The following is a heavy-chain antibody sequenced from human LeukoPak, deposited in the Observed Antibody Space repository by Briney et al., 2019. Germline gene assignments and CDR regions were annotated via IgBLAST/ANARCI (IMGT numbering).Heavy chain of an antibody. D-gene: IGHD6-13*01. CDR1: GYTFTGYY. J-gene: IGHJ5*02. V-gene: IGHV1-2*02. Sequence: ASVKVSCKASGYTFTGYYMHWVRQAPGQGLERMGWINPNSGGTNYAQKFQGRVTMTRDTSISTAYMELSRLRSDDTAVYYCARSGVIAAAGVTGNWFDPWGQGTLVTVSS. CDR2: INPNSGGT. CDR3: ARSGVIAAAGVTGNWFDP.